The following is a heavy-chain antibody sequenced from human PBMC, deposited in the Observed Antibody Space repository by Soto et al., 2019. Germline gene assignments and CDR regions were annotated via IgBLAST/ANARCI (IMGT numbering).Heavy chain of an antibody. D-gene: IGHD3-22*01. V-gene: IGHV2-5*02. CDR1: GFSLRDSTVS. CDR2: IYWDDDT. J-gene: IGHJ4*02. CDR3: VHRGDYHNRRGFYRPRFDD. Sequence: SGPTLVNPTQTLTLTCTFSGFSLRDSTVSVGWFRQPPGRALEWLALIYWDDDTRFTPSLQNSLTVPKATYKIQVVLTMSNVGPNDTGTYFCVHRGDYHNRRGFYRPRFDDWGPGTLATVSP.